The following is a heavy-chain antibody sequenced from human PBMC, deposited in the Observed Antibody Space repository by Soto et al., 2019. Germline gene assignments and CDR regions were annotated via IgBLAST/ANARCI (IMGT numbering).Heavy chain of an antibody. CDR2: ISSSGENT. V-gene: IGHV3-23*01. Sequence: EVQLLESGGGLVQPGGSLRLSCAASGFTFSIYAMSWVRQAPGKGLEWVSSISSSGENTYYADSVKGRFAISRDNSKNSVYLQMIVLRADDTATYYCANAKPPGDWGQGTLVTVSS. D-gene: IGHD3-10*01. CDR1: GFTFSIYA. J-gene: IGHJ4*02. CDR3: ANAKPPGD.